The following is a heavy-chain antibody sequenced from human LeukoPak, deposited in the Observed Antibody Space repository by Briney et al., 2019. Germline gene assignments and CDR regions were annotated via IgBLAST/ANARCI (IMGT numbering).Heavy chain of an antibody. J-gene: IGHJ4*02. CDR1: GFTVSSTY. Sequence: PGGSLRLSCAGSGFTVSSTYMSWVRQTPGKGLEWVSVIYSGGSTYYADSVKGRFTISRDNSKNTLYLQMNSLRAEDTAVYYCARDLLEWYFDYWGQGTLVTVSS. CDR2: IYSGGST. CDR3: ARDLLEWYFDY. V-gene: IGHV3-66*01. D-gene: IGHD3-3*01.